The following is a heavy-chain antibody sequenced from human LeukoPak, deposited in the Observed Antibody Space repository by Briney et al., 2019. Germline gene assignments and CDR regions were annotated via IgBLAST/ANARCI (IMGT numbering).Heavy chain of an antibody. D-gene: IGHD5-12*01. CDR3: AAEDIVATPPFY. Sequence: GGSLRLSCIVSGLRFRSYVMTWVRQTPGKGLEWVAAISSTSSYKYYAESVEGRFTISRDNAKNSLFLQMNSLRAGDTALYFCAAEDIVATPPFYWGQGTLVAVSS. CDR1: GLRFRSYV. J-gene: IGHJ4*02. V-gene: IGHV3-21*01. CDR2: ISSTSSYK.